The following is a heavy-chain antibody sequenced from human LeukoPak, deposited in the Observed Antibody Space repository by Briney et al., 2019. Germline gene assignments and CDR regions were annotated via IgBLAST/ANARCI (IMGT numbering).Heavy chain of an antibody. V-gene: IGHV3-21*04. CDR2: ISTSSSYI. CDR3: AKDGYSSGWAAEYFQH. CDR1: GFTFSSYT. J-gene: IGHJ1*01. D-gene: IGHD6-19*01. Sequence: GGSLRLSCAASGFTFSSYTMNWVRQAPGKGLEWVSSISTSSSYIYYADSVKGRFTISRDNAKNSLYLQMNSLRAEDTAVYYCAKDGYSSGWAAEYFQHWGQGTLVTVSS.